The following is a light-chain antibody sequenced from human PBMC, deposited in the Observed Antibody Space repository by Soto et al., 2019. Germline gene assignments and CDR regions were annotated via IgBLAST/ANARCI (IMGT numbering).Light chain of an antibody. CDR1: QSVNNNY. J-gene: IGKJ1*01. CDR3: QQYGRSPWT. V-gene: IGKV3-20*01. CDR2: AAS. Sequence: EIVLTQSPGTLSLSPGERATLSCRASQSVNNNYLGWYQQKPGQAPRLLIYAASSRATGIPDRFSGSGSGTDFILTISRLEPEDFAVYYCQQYGRSPWTFGQGTKVEI.